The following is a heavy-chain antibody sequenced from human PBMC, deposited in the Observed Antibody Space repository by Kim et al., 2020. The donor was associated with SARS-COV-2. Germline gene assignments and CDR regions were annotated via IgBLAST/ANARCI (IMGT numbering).Heavy chain of an antibody. J-gene: IGHJ6*02. Sequence: GGSLRLSCAASGFTFSDHYMDWVRQAPGKGLEWVGRTRNKANSYTTEYAASVKGRFTISRDDSKNSLYLQMNSLKTEDTAVYYCARALRFGELFPYYYYGMDVWGQGTTVTVSS. CDR2: TRNKANSYTT. CDR3: ARALRFGELFPYYYYGMDV. CDR1: GFTFSDHY. D-gene: IGHD3-10*01. V-gene: IGHV3-72*01.